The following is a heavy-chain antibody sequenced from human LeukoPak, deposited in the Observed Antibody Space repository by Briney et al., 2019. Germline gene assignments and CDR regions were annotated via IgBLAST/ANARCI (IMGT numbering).Heavy chain of an antibody. CDR3: AKDQYIYGSSPFDP. D-gene: IGHD3-10*01. Sequence: GGSLRLSCAASGFTFSSYAMSWVRQAPGKGLGWVSSFSGGSGNTYYADSVKGRFTTSRDNSQNTLYLQMSGLRAEDTAIYYCAKDQYIYGSSPFDPWGQGTLVTVPS. CDR1: GFTFSSYA. V-gene: IGHV3-23*01. CDR2: FSGGSGNT. J-gene: IGHJ5*02.